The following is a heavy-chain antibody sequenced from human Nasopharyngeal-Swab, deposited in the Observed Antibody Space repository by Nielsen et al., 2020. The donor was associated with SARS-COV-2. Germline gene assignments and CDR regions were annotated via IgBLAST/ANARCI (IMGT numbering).Heavy chain of an antibody. Sequence: GESLKISCAASGFTVSSNYMSWVRQAPGKGLEWVSVIYSGGSTYYADSVKGRFTISRDNSKNTLYLQMNSLRAEDTAVYYCARLRDGYNWTPIDYWGQGTPVTVSS. J-gene: IGHJ4*02. CDR2: IYSGGST. CDR3: ARLRDGYNWTPIDY. V-gene: IGHV3-53*01. D-gene: IGHD5-24*01. CDR1: GFTVSSNY.